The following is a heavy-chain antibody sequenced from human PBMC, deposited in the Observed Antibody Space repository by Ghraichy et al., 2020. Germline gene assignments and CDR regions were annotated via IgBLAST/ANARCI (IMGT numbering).Heavy chain of an antibody. CDR2: ISTRGTTK. D-gene: IGHD3-9*01. J-gene: IGHJ5*02. CDR1: GFSFSSHS. CDR3: ARSPADDWQNWFDP. V-gene: IGHV3-48*02. Sequence: GESLNISCVASGFSFSSHSMNWVRQAPGKGLEWISYISTRGTTKYYADSVKGRFTISRDNAQKSLYLQMNSLRDEDTAVYYCARSPADDWQNWFDPWGQGTLVTVSS.